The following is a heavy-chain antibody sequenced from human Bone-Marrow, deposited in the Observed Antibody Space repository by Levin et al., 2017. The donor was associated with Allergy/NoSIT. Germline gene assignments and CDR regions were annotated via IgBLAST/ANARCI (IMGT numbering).Heavy chain of an antibody. CDR1: GFTLSYYS. CDR3: ARRHGDYVGSFEY. CDR2: ISTSGSTI. J-gene: IGHJ4*02. D-gene: IGHD4-17*01. Sequence: GESLKISCAASGFTLSYYSMNWVRQAPGKGLEWVSYISTSGSTIYYADSVKGRFTISRDNARNSLYLQMNGLRAEDAAVYYCARRHGDYVGSFEYWGQGTLVTVSS. V-gene: IGHV3-48*04.